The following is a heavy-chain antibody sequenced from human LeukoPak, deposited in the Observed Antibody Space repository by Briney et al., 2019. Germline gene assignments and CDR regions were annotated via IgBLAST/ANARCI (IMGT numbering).Heavy chain of an antibody. CDR3: ASRLGGIAAAADY. J-gene: IGHJ4*02. D-gene: IGHD6-13*01. Sequence: SETLSLTCTVSGGSISSYYWSWIRQPPGKGLEWIGYIFDSGSTNYNPSLKSRVTISVDTSKNQFSLKLSSVTAADTAVYYCASRLGGIAAAADYWGQGTLVTVSS. CDR2: IFDSGST. V-gene: IGHV4-59*01. CDR1: GGSISSYY.